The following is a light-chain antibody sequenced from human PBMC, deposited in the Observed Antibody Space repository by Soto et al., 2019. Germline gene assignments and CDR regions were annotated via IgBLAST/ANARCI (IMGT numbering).Light chain of an antibody. CDR3: SSFTSSSTLEV. J-gene: IGLJ3*02. CDR2: DVS. Sequence: QAVVTQPASVSGSPGQSITISCTGTSSDVGGYNYVSWYQQHPGKAPKLLISDVSNRPSGVSNRFSGSKSGNTASLTISGLQAEDEADYYCSSFTSSSTLEVFGGGTKLTVL. CDR1: SSDVGGYNY. V-gene: IGLV2-14*01.